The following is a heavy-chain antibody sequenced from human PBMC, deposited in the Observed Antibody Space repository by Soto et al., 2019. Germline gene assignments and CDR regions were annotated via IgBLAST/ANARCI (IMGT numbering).Heavy chain of an antibody. J-gene: IGHJ4*02. D-gene: IGHD5-12*01. V-gene: IGHV5-51*01. CDR3: ARDGGGYDSMFVY. CDR1: GNSFTMYW. Sequence: GESRKISCXGSGNSFTMYWIAWVRQMPGKGLEWMGLIYPGDSNVKYSPSFQGQVTISADKSISTAYLQWSSLKASDTAMYYCARDGGGYDSMFVYWGQGTLVTVSS. CDR2: IYPGDSNV.